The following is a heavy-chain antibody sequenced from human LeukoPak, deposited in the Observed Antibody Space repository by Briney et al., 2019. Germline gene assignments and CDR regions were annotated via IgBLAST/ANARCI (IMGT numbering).Heavy chain of an antibody. D-gene: IGHD3-10*01. CDR2: INHSGST. J-gene: IGHJ4*02. CDR3: ARGSGSYFFVY. V-gene: IGHV4-30-2*01. CDR1: GGSISSGGYY. Sequence: SQTLSLTCTVSGGSISSGGYYWSWIRQPPGKGLEWIGEINHSGSTNYNPSLKSRVTISVDTSKNQFSLKLSSVTAADTAVYYCARGSGSYFFVYWGQGTLVTVSS.